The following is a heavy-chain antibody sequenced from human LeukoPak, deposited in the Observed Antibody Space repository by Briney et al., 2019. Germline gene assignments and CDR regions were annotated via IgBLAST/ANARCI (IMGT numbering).Heavy chain of an antibody. Sequence: PGGSLGLSCTASGFTFSSFSMNWVRQAPGKGPEWVSFITGGSDSVHYADSVQGRFIISRDNAKNSLYLQMNSLRAEDTAMYCCARTFIYYKRTDSRHSSGKAFDIWGKGTMVTVSS. CDR1: GFTFSSFS. V-gene: IGHV3-48*01. CDR2: ITGGSDSV. D-gene: IGHD1-1*01. J-gene: IGHJ3*02. CDR3: ARTFIYYKRTDSRHSSGKAFDI.